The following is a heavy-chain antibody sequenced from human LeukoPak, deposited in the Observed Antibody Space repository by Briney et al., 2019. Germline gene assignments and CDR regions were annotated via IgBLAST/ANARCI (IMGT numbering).Heavy chain of an antibody. D-gene: IGHD6-13*01. CDR3: ARSPLAAVLMDLDY. CDR1: GGSISSYY. J-gene: IGHJ4*02. V-gene: IGHV4-59*01. Sequence: SEALSLTCTVSGGSISSYYWSWIRQPPGKGLEWIGYIYYSGSTNYNPSLKSRVTISLDTSKNQFSLKLSSVTAADTAVYYCARSPLAAVLMDLDYWGQGTLVTVSS. CDR2: IYYSGST.